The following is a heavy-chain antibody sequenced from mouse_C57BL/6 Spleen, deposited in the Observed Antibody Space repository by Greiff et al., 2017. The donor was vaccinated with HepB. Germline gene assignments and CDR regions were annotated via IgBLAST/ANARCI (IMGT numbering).Heavy chain of an antibody. CDR2: IYPGSGST. D-gene: IGHD1-1*01. J-gene: IGHJ2*01. V-gene: IGHV1-55*01. CDR1: GYTFTSYW. CDR3: ARRGYGSSWFDY. Sequence: QVQLQQPGAELVKPGASVKMSCKASGYTFTSYWITWVKQRPGQGLEWIGDIYPGSGSTNYNEKFKSKATLTVDTSSSTAYMQLSSLTSEDSAVYYCARRGYGSSWFDYWGQGTTLTVSS.